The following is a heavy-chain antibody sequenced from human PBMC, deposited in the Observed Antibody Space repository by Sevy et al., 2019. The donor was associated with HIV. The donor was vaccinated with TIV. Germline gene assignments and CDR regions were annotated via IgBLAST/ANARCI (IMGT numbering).Heavy chain of an antibody. CDR2: MSWDGDST. J-gene: IGHJ6*02. CDR3: AKDQGGYSYGLPGYYYYGMDV. D-gene: IGHD5-18*01. Sequence: GGSLRLSCAASGFTFDDYTMHWVRQAPGKGLEWVSLMSWDGDSTNYADSVKGRFTISRDNSKNSLYLQMNSLRAEDTAVYYCAKDQGGYSYGLPGYYYYGMDVWGQGTTVTVSS. CDR1: GFTFDDYT. V-gene: IGHV3-43*01.